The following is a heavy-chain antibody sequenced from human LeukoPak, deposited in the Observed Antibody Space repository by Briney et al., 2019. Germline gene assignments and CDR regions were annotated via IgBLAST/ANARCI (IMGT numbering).Heavy chain of an antibody. CDR2: VDPKNGNR. Sequence: ASVKVSCKASGYTFSIYDITWVRQAPGQGLEWMGWVDPKNGNRGYAPKFYGRLTMTRNASINTAYMELSTLRSEDTAVYYCTRGRGSTSFKFDPWGQGTLVTVSS. V-gene: IGHV1-8*01. J-gene: IGHJ5*02. CDR3: TRGRGSTSFKFDP. D-gene: IGHD2/OR15-2a*01. CDR1: GYTFSIYD.